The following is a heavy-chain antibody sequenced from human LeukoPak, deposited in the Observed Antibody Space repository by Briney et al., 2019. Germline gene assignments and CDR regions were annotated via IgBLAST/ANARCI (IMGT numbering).Heavy chain of an antibody. D-gene: IGHD3-22*01. CDR1: GFTFSSYW. Sequence: GGSLRLSCAASGFTFSSYWMSWVRQAPGKGLEWVANIKQDGSEKYYVDSVKGRFTISRDNAKNSLYLQMNGLRAEDTAVYYCARVSSGGYYDSSGYNLLGDFDYWGQGTLVTVSS. V-gene: IGHV3-7*01. CDR2: IKQDGSEK. J-gene: IGHJ4*02. CDR3: ARVSSGGYYDSSGYNLLGDFDY.